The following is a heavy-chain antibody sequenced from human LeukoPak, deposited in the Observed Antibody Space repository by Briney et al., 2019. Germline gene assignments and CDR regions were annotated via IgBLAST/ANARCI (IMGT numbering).Heavy chain of an antibody. J-gene: IGHJ6*03. CDR2: IYPDDSDT. D-gene: IGHD2-8*01. Sequence: GESLKISCKGSGYSVTSYWIGWVRQMPGKGLEGMGIIYPDDSDTKYSPSFQGQVTISADKSISTAYLQWSSLKASDTAMYYCARLAFCTNAVCFSNYYYSMDVWGRGTTVTVSS. CDR1: GYSVTSYW. CDR3: ARLAFCTNAVCFSNYYYSMDV. V-gene: IGHV5-51*01.